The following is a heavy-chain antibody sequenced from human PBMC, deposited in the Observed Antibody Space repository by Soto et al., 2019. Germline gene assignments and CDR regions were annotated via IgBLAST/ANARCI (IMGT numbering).Heavy chain of an antibody. Sequence: PSETLSLTCAVSGGSIISADSYWFWIRKHPGKGLEWIGYIYHSGSTYYNPSLKSRVTISVDRSKNQFSLKLSSVTAADTAVYYCASPNYYGSGSPHAFDIWGQGTMVT. CDR2: IYHSGST. CDR1: GGSIISADSY. V-gene: IGHV4-30-2*01. D-gene: IGHD3-10*01. CDR3: ASPNYYGSGSPHAFDI. J-gene: IGHJ3*02.